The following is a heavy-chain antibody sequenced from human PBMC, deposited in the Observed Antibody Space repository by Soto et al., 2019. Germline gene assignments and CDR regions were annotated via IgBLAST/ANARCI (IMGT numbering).Heavy chain of an antibody. CDR2: ISYDGSDK. CDR1: GFTFSSYG. J-gene: IGHJ4*02. V-gene: IGHV3-30*03. D-gene: IGHD3-9*01. CDR3: ARAPRGILTGFDY. Sequence: SLRLSCAASGFTFSSYGMHWVRQAPGKGLEWVAVISYDGSDKYYADSVKGRFTISRDNSKNTVYLHMNSLRAEDTAVYYCARAPRGILTGFDYWGQGTLVTVSS.